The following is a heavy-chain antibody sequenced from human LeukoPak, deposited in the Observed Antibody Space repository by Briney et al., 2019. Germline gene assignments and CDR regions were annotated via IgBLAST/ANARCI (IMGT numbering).Heavy chain of an antibody. V-gene: IGHV3-21*01. CDR2: ISTSSYYI. CDR3: ARDTSGSSTGLIDS. Sequence: GGSLRLSCAASGFTLRSYNMHWVRQAPGKGLEWVSYISTSSYYIYYADSVKGRFTISRDDAKNSLFLQMNSLRAEDTAIYYCARDTSGSSTGLIDSWGQGTLVTVSS. CDR1: GFTLRSYN. D-gene: IGHD1-26*01. J-gene: IGHJ4*02.